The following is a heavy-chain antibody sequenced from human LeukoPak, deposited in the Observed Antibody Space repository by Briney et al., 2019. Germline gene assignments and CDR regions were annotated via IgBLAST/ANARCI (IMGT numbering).Heavy chain of an antibody. CDR1: GFTFISYG. V-gene: IGHV3-30*18. J-gene: IGHJ4*02. D-gene: IGHD3-22*01. Sequence: PGRSLRLSCAASGFTFISYGMHWVRQAPGKGLEWVAVISYDGSNKYYADSVKGRFTISRDNSKNTLYLQMNSLRAEDTAVYYCAKGASGYDFDYWGQGTLVTVSS. CDR3: AKGASGYDFDY. CDR2: ISYDGSNK.